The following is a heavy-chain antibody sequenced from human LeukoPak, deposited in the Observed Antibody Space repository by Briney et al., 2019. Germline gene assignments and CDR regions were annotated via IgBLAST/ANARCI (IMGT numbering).Heavy chain of an antibody. CDR2: INPTGGGA. D-gene: IGHD3-22*01. V-gene: IGHV1-46*01. J-gene: IGHJ4*02. Sequence: GASVKVSCKTSGYTFTDFSIHWVRQAPGQGLEWMGIINPTGGGAGFAQKFQGRVTMTRDMSTSTVYMELSSLRSEDTAVYYCARDPLEYYYDSSGYSPFDYWGQGTLVTVSS. CDR3: ARDPLEYYYDSSGYSPFDY. CDR1: GYTFTDFS.